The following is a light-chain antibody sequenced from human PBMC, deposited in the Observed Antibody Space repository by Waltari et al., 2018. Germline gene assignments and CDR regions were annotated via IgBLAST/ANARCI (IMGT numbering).Light chain of an antibody. CDR2: KAS. CDR1: QGISSY. Sequence: DIKMTQSPSSLSASVGDRVTITCRASQGISSYLAWYQQKPGKAPKLLIYKASTLQSGVPSRFSGSGSGTDFTLTISSLQPEDFATYYCQQHNSNPPTFGGGTKVEIK. V-gene: IGKV1-9*01. CDR3: QQHNSNPPT. J-gene: IGKJ4*01.